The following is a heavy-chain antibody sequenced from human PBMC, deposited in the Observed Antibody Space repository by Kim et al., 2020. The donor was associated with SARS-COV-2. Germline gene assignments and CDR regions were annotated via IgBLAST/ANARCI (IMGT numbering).Heavy chain of an antibody. V-gene: IGHV3-23*01. D-gene: IGHD2-15*01. Sequence: GGSLRLSCAASGFMFRNCAMWWVRQAPGKGLEWVSHIGGSDHTYYADSVKGQFTISRDSSKDMLYLQMNNLRVEDTAVYYCAKDWGYGMDVWGQGTTVIVSS. CDR2: IGGSDHT. CDR3: AKDWGYGMDV. J-gene: IGHJ6*02. CDR1: GFMFRNCA.